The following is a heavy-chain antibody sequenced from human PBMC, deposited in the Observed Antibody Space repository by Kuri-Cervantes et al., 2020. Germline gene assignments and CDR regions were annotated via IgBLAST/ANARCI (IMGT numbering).Heavy chain of an antibody. CDR1: GFTFSDYW. Sequence: ETLSLTCAASGFTFSDYWMTWVRQAPGGGLEWVAKIKEDGSEQYYMDSMKGRFTISRDNAKNSLYLQMNSLRAEDTAVYYCATAALYNYWGQGTLVTVSS. V-gene: IGHV3-7*01. CDR3: ATAALYNY. D-gene: IGHD2/OR15-2a*01. CDR2: IKEDGSEQ. J-gene: IGHJ4*02.